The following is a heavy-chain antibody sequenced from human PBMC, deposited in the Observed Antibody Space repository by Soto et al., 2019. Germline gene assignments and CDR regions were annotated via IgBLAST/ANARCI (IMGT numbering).Heavy chain of an antibody. D-gene: IGHD3-22*01. J-gene: IGHJ4*02. CDR3: ALNSYDSSGYYYLDH. CDR1: GYNFASYW. V-gene: IGHV5-51*01. Sequence: PGESLKISCKSSGYNFASYWIGLVRQMPGKGLEWMGIIYPGDSDTTYSPSFQGQVTISADKSITTAYLQWSSLKASDTAMYYCALNSYDSSGYYYLDHWGQGTLVTVSS. CDR2: IYPGDSDT.